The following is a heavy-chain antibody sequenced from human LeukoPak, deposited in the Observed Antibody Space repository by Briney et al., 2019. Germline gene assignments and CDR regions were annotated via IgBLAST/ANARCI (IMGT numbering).Heavy chain of an antibody. CDR3: ARDPGYSSGWTDY. Sequence: ASEKVSCKASGYTFTGYYMHWVRQAPGQGLEWMGWINPNSGGTNYAQKFQGRVTMTRDTSISTAYMELSRLRSDDTAVYYCARDPGYSSGWTDYWGQGTLVTVSS. D-gene: IGHD6-19*01. J-gene: IGHJ4*02. CDR2: INPNSGGT. CDR1: GYTFTGYY. V-gene: IGHV1-2*02.